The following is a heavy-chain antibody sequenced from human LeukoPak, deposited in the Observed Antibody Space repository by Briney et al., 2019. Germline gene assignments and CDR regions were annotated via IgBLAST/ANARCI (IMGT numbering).Heavy chain of an antibody. Sequence: ASVKVSCKASGYTFTGYYMHWVRQAPGQGLEWMGRINPNSGGTNYAQKFQGRVTMTRDTPISTAYMELSRLRSDDTAVYYCARARITMVRGVITPDYWGQGTLVTVSS. D-gene: IGHD3-10*01. CDR2: INPNSGGT. CDR3: ARARITMVRGVITPDY. V-gene: IGHV1-2*06. CDR1: GYTFTGYY. J-gene: IGHJ4*02.